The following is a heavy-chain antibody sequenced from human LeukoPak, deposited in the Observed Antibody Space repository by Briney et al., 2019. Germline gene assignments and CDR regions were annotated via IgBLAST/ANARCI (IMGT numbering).Heavy chain of an antibody. D-gene: IGHD1-26*01. CDR3: ARAVVGAIDY. CDR1: GGSISSHY. CDR2: IYYSGST. J-gene: IGHJ4*02. V-gene: IGHV4-59*11. Sequence: SETLSLTCTVSGGSISSHYWSWLRQPPGKGLEWIGYIYYSGSTNYNPSLKSRVTISVDTSKNQFSLKLSSVTAADTAVYYCARAVVGAIDYWGQGTLVTVSS.